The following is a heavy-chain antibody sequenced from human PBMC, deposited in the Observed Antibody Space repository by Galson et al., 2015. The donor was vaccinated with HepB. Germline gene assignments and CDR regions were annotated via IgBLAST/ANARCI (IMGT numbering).Heavy chain of an antibody. CDR2: ISYDGSNK. D-gene: IGHD3-22*01. V-gene: IGHV3-30*03. J-gene: IGHJ3*02. CDR3: ASAYDGDAFDI. CDR1: GFTFSGYG. Sequence: SLRLSCAASGFTFSGYGMHWVRQAPGKGLEWVAVISYDGSNKYYADSVKGRFTISRDNSKNTLYLQMNSLRAEDTAVYYCASAYDGDAFDIWGQGTMVTVSS.